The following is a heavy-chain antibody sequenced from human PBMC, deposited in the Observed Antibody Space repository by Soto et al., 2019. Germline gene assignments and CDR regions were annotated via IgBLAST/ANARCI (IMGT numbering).Heavy chain of an antibody. CDR2: INPSGGST. J-gene: IGHJ6*02. CDR3: ARVRVGYYDFWSGYGVGYGMDV. CDR1: GYTFTSYY. D-gene: IGHD3-3*01. Sequence: ASVKVSCKASGYTFTSYYIHWVRQAPGQGLEWMGIINPSGGSTSYAQKFQGRVTMTRDTSTSTVYMELSSLRSEDTAVYYCARVRVGYYDFWSGYGVGYGMDVWGQGTTVTVSS. V-gene: IGHV1-46*01.